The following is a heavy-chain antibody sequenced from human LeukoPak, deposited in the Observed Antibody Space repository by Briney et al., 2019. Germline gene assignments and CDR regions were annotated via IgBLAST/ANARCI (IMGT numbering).Heavy chain of an antibody. CDR1: GGSISSYY. CDR3: ARLGAVLTSVNWFDP. V-gene: IGHV4-59*08. CDR2: IYYSGST. D-gene: IGHD4-23*01. Sequence: SETLSLTCIVSGGSISSYYWSWIRQPPGKGLEWIGYIYYSGSTNYNPSLKSRVTISVDTSKKQFSLKLTAVTAADTAVYYCARLGAVLTSVNWFDPWGQGTLVTVSS. J-gene: IGHJ5*02.